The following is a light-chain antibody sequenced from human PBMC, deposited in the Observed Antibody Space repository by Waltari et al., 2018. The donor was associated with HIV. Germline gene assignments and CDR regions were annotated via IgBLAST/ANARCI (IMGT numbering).Light chain of an antibody. CDR3: RQYEDLALT. J-gene: IGKJ4*01. CDR2: DAS. Sequence: IQMTQSQTSLSASVGDRITIAGQASQDISTYLNWHQKKPGMAPKVLISDASILETGVPSSFTGSGSGTHFTLVINDPQPGDSATYLCRQYEDLALTSGGGTKVVSK. V-gene: IGKV1-33*01. CDR1: QDISTY.